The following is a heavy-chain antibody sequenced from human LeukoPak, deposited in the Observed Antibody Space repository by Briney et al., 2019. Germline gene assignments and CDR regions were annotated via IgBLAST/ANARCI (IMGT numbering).Heavy chain of an antibody. CDR3: AREGRVGTTWFDP. Sequence: ASVKVSCKASGYTFTCYYMHWVRRAPGQGLEWMGIINPSGGSTSYAQKFQGRVTMTRDTSTSTVYMELSSLRSEDTAVYYCAREGRVGTTWFDPWGQGTLVTVSS. CDR1: GYTFTCYY. CDR2: INPSGGST. V-gene: IGHV1-46*01. D-gene: IGHD2-2*01. J-gene: IGHJ5*02.